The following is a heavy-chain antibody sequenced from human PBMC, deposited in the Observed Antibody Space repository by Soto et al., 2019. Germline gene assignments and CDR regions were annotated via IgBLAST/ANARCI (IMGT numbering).Heavy chain of an antibody. D-gene: IGHD3-16*01. CDR1: GGSFSGYY. V-gene: IGHV4-34*01. CDR3: ARGGGKIFDY. J-gene: IGHJ4*02. Sequence: PSETLSLTCAVYGGSFSGYYWNWIRQPPGKGLEWIGEINHSGSTNYNPSLKSRVTISVDTSKNQFSLKLSSVTAADTAVYYCARGGGKIFDYGAQGTLVTVSS. CDR2: INHSGST.